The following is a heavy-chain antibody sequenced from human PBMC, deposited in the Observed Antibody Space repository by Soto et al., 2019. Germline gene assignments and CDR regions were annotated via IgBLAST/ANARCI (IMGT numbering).Heavy chain of an antibody. CDR1: GGSISSYY. CDR2: IYYSGST. Sequence: SETLSLTCTVSGGSISSYYWSWIRQPPGKGLEWIGYIYYSGSTNYNPSLKSRVTISVDTSKNQFSLKLSSVTAADTAVYYCASNYDYVWGSSRGPFDYWGQGTLVTVSS. CDR3: ASNYDYVWGSSRGPFDY. J-gene: IGHJ4*02. D-gene: IGHD3-16*01. V-gene: IGHV4-59*01.